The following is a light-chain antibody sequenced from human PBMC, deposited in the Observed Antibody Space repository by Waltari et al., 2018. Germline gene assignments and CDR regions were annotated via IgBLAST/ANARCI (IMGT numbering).Light chain of an antibody. V-gene: IGKV3-11*01. CDR3: QERSDWRGLT. CDR1: QSFNNY. CDR2: DAS. J-gene: IGKJ3*01. Sequence: VMTQSPATLSLSPGERAVLSCRASQSFNNYLAWYQQKPGQAPRLLIYDASTRATGIAARFSGSGSGTDFTLTISSLEPEDSAVYYCQERSDWRGLTFGPGTKVDIK.